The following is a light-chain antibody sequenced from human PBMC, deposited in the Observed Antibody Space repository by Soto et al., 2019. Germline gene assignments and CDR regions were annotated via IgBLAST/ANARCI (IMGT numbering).Light chain of an antibody. CDR3: CAYAGSSIVV. Sequence: QSALPKPASVSGAPGQSITISCTGTSSDVGSYNLVSWYPQHPGKAPKLMIYEGSKRPSGVSNRFSGSKSGNTASLTISGLQAEDEADYYCCAYAGSSIVVFGGGTKVTV. V-gene: IGLV2-23*01. CDR1: SSDVGSYNL. J-gene: IGLJ2*01. CDR2: EGS.